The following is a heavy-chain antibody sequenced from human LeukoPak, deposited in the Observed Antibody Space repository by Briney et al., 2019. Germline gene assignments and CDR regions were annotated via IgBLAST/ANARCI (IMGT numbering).Heavy chain of an antibody. CDR3: AREKIAARGNYYFDY. CDR1: GGSFSGYY. V-gene: IGHV4-34*01. D-gene: IGHD6-6*01. Sequence: SETLSLTCAVYGGSFSGYYWSWIRQPPGKGLEWIGEINHSGSTNYNPSLKSRVTISVDTSKNQFSLKLSSVTAADTAVYYCAREKIAARGNYYFDYWRQGTLVTVSA. J-gene: IGHJ4*02. CDR2: INHSGST.